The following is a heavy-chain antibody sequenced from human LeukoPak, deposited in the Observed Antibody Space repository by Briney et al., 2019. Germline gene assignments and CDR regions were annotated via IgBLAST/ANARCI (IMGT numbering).Heavy chain of an antibody. D-gene: IGHD3-22*01. CDR1: GYTFTSYY. V-gene: IGHV1-46*01. CDR3: ARGYHYDSSGYKRALPNWFDP. Sequence: ASVKVSCKASGYTFTSYYIHWVRQAPGQGLEWMGIINPSGGATTYAQKFQGKVTMTSDTSTSTVYVELSSLRSEDTAVYYCARGYHYDSSGYKRALPNWFDPWGQGTLVTVSS. CDR2: INPSGGAT. J-gene: IGHJ5*02.